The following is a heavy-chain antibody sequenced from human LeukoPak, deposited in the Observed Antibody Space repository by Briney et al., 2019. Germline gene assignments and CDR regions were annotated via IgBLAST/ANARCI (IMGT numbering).Heavy chain of an antibody. CDR2: INHSGST. J-gene: IGHJ4*02. CDR3: ARVGYSYGPFGY. V-gene: IGHV4-34*01. CDR1: GGSFSGYY. Sequence: SETLSLTCAVYGGSFSGYYWSWIRQPPGKGPEWIGEINHSGSTNYNPSLKSRVTISVDTSKNQFSLKLSSVTAADTAVYYCARVGYSYGPFGYWGQGTLVTVSS. D-gene: IGHD5-18*01.